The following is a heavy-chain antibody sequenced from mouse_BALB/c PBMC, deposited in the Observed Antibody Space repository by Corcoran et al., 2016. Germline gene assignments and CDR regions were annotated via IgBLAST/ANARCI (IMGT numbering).Heavy chain of an antibody. V-gene: IGHV1S136*01. CDR2: INPYNDGT. D-gene: IGHD2-14*01. CDR3: ARSYRYWYFDV. J-gene: IGHJ1*01. Sequence: EVQLQQSGPELVKPGASVKMSCKASGYTFTSYVMLWVKQKPGQGLEWIGYINPYNDGTKYNEKFKGKATLTSDKSSSTAYMELSSLTSEDSAVYYCARSYRYWYFDVWGAGTTVTVSS. CDR1: GYTFTSYV.